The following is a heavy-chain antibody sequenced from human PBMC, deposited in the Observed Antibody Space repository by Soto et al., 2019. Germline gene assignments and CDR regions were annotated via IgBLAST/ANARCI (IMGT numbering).Heavy chain of an antibody. D-gene: IGHD6-19*01. CDR1: GFTVSSKY. V-gene: IGHV3-53*01. Sequence: EVQLVESGGGWIQPGGSLRLSCAAPGFTVSSKYMTWVRQAPGKGLEWVSVIYGGGTTYYADPVKGRFTISRDNSKNTLYLQMNSLRAEDTAVYYCVQTTGWPGFDFWGQGTLVTVSS. CDR3: VQTTGWPGFDF. CDR2: IYGGGTT. J-gene: IGHJ4*02.